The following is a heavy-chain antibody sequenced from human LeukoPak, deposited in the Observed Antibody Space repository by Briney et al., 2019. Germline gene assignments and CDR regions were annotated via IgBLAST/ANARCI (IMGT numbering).Heavy chain of an antibody. CDR1: GFIFSSYW. D-gene: IGHD3-10*01. V-gene: IGHV3-7*01. CDR2: IKSDGSEE. CDR3: ARGDLWLGH. J-gene: IGHJ4*02. Sequence: GGSLRLSCATSGFIFSSYWMCWVRQAPGKGLEWVANIKSDGSEEYYGDSVKGRFTISRDNAKNSLHLQMNSLRVEDTAVYYCARGDLWLGHWGQGSLVTVSS.